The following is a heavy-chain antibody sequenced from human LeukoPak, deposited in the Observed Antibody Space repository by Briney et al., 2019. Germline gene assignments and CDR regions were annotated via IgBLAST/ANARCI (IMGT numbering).Heavy chain of an antibody. CDR2: ISGSGGST. Sequence: GGSLRLSCAASGFTFSSYAMSWVRQAPGKGLEWVSAISGSGGSTYYADSVRGRFTISRDNSKNTLYLQMNSLRAEDTAVYYCASNDYGDYVPFDYWGQGTLVTVSS. CDR3: ASNDYGDYVPFDY. J-gene: IGHJ4*02. CDR1: GFTFSSYA. D-gene: IGHD4-17*01. V-gene: IGHV3-23*01.